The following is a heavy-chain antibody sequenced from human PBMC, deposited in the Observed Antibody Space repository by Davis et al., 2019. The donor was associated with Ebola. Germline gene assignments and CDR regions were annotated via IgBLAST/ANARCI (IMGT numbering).Heavy chain of an antibody. J-gene: IGHJ2*01. CDR1: TFSSYA. V-gene: IGHV4-39*01. CDR2: IYYSGST. D-gene: IGHD3-10*01. Sequence: TFSSYAMSWIRQPPGKGLEWIGSIYYSGSTYYNPSLKSRVTISVDTSKNQFSLKLSSVTAADTAVYYCARGGKYGSGSSYWYFDLWGRGTLVTVSS. CDR3: ARGGKYGSGSSYWYFDL.